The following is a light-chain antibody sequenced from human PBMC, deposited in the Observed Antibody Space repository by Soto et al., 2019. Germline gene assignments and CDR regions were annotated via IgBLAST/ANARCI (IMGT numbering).Light chain of an antibody. CDR1: QSVSSNS. V-gene: IGKV3-20*01. J-gene: IGKJ4*01. CDR2: DAS. CDR3: QLFGSSPQT. Sequence: EIVLTQSPGTLSLSPGERATLSCRTSQSVSSNSLAWYQQKPDQAPRLLSYDASSRATGIPDRFSGSGSGIDFTLTISRLEPEDFAVYYCQLFGSSPQTVGGGTKVEIK.